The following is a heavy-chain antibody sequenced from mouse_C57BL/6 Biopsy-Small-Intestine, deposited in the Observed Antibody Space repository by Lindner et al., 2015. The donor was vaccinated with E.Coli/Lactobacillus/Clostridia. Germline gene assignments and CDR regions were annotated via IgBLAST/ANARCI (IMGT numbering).Heavy chain of an antibody. Sequence: VQLQESGAELVKPGASVKLSCKASGYTFTEYTIHWVKQRSGQGLEWIGWLYPGSGSIKYNEKFKDKATLTADKSSSTVYMELSRLTSEDSAVYFCARHEGRYYSNYGYFDVWGTGTTVTVSS. CDR3: ARHEGRYYSNYGYFDV. J-gene: IGHJ1*03. D-gene: IGHD2-5*01. CDR1: GYTFTEYT. V-gene: IGHV1-62-2*01. CDR2: LYPGSGSI.